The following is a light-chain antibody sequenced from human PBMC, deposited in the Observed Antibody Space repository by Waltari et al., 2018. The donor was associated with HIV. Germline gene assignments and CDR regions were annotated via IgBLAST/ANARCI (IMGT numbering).Light chain of an antibody. CDR2: EVS. Sequence: QSALTQPASVSGSPGQSITISCTGTSRDVGRYYLVSWYQQHPGKAPKLMIYEVSKRPSGVSMRFSGSNSGNTASLTIAGLQAEDEADYYCCSYAGSSTFVVFGGGTKLTVL. V-gene: IGLV2-23*02. J-gene: IGLJ2*01. CDR3: CSYAGSSTFVV. CDR1: SRDVGRYYL.